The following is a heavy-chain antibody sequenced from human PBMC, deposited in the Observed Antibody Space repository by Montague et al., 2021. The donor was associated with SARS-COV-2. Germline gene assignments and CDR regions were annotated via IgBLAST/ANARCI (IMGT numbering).Heavy chain of an antibody. D-gene: IGHD5-18*01. CDR2: IYFSGST. J-gene: IGHJ3*02. CDR3: ARGSYGPDAFDI. CDR1: GDSISSYSYY. V-gene: IGHV4-39*01. Sequence: SETLSPTCTVSGDSISSYSYYWAWIRQSPGKGLEWIGSIYFSGSTFYNPSLKSRVTISVDKSNNQFSLELSSVTVADTAVYFCARGSYGPDAFDIWGQGTMVTVSS.